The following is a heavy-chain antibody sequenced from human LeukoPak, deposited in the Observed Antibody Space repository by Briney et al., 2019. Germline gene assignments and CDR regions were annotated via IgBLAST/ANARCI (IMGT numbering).Heavy chain of an antibody. D-gene: IGHD6-13*01. CDR2: INHSGST. V-gene: IGHV4-34*01. CDR1: GVSFSGYY. J-gene: IGHJ4*02. Sequence: PSETLSLTCAVYGVSFSGYYWSWVRQPPGKGLEWIGEINHSGSTNYNPSLKSRVTISVDTSKNQFSLKLSSVTAADTAVYYCASLPRGNSSWYSRYFDYWGQGTLVTVSS. CDR3: ASLPRGNSSWYSRYFDY.